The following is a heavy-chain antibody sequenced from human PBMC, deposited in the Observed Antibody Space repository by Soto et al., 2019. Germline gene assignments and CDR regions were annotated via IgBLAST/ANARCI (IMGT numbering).Heavy chain of an antibody. CDR2: ISHDRSNK. V-gene: IGHV3-30*18. CDR1: GFTFSSHG. Sequence: GGSLRLSCAASGFTFSSHGMHWVRQAPGKGLEWVAFISHDRSNKYYADSVKGRFTLSRDSSTNTLSLQMNSLTVEDTAVYYCVKDSGATGLNWFDSWGQGILVTVSS. CDR3: VKDSGATGLNWFDS. D-gene: IGHD1-26*01. J-gene: IGHJ5*01.